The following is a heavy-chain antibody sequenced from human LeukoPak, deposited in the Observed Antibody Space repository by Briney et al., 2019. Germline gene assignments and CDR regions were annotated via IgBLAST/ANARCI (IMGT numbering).Heavy chain of an antibody. Sequence: SETLSLTCTVSGGSISSYYWSWIRQPPGKGLEWIGYIYYSGSTNYNPSLKNRVTISVDTSKNQFSLKLSSVTAADTAVYYCARRRQQLPHNWFDPWGQGTLVTVSS. CDR2: IYYSGST. V-gene: IGHV4-59*08. CDR1: GGSISSYY. CDR3: ARRRQQLPHNWFDP. D-gene: IGHD6-13*01. J-gene: IGHJ5*02.